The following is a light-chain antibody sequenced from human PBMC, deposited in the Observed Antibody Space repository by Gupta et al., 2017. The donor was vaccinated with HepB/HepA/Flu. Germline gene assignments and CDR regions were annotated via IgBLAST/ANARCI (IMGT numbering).Light chain of an antibody. CDR1: NVGSKS. J-gene: IGLJ2*01. Sequence: SYVLTQPPSVSVAPGKTARITCGGNNVGSKSVHWYQQNPGQAPVLVIYYDSDRPSRIPERFSGSNSGNTATLTISRVEAGDEADYFCQVWDSNSDHVVFGGGTKLTVL. CDR3: QVWDSNSDHVV. V-gene: IGLV3-21*04. CDR2: YDS.